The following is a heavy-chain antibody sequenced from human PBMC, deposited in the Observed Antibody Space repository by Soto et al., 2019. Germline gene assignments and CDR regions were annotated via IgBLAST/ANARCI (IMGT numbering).Heavy chain of an antibody. J-gene: IGHJ6*02. CDR2: INSDGSST. CDR3: ARAYNYDFWRGYYNYYYYYGMDV. Sequence: EVQLVESGGGLVQPGGSLRLSCAASGFTFSSYWMHWVRQAPGKGLVWVSRINSDGSSTSYADSVKGRFTISRDNARNTLYLQMNSLRAEDTAVYYCARAYNYDFWRGYYNYYYYYGMDVWGQGTTVTVSS. V-gene: IGHV3-74*01. CDR1: GFTFSSYW. D-gene: IGHD3-3*01.